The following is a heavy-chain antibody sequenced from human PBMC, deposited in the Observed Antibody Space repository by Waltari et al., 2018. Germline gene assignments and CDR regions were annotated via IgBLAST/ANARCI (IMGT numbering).Heavy chain of an antibody. D-gene: IGHD6-6*01. CDR2: IIPILGIA. J-gene: IGHJ4*02. CDR3: ARGDFTGSQEYSSSREDY. V-gene: IGHV1-69*02. CDR1: GGTFSSYT. Sequence: QVQLVQSGAEVKKPGSSVKVSCKASGGTFSSYTISWVRQAPGQGLEWMGRIIPILGIANYAQKFQGRVTITADKSTSTAYMELSSLRSEDTAVYYCARGDFTGSQEYSSSREDYWGQGTLVTVSS.